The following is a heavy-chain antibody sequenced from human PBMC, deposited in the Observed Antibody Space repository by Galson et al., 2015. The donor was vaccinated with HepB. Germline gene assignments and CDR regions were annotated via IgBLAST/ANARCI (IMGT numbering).Heavy chain of an antibody. D-gene: IGHD2-15*01. CDR2: ISSSSTTM. CDR3: ARGPWGSLEH. CDR1: GFTFTTSS. V-gene: IGHV3-48*01. J-gene: IGHJ1*01. Sequence: SLRLSCAASGFTFTTSSMHWVRQAPGKGLEWVSYISSSSTTMYYTDSVKGRFTISRDNVKNSLCLQMNSLRAEDTAVYYCARGPWGSLEHWGQGTPVTVPS.